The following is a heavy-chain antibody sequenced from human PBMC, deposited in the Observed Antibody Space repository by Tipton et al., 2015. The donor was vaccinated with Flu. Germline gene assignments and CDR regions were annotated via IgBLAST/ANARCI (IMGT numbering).Heavy chain of an antibody. J-gene: IGHJ4*02. D-gene: IGHD3-22*01. Sequence: SLRLSCVASGFTFSTFWMSWVRQAPGKGLEWVAKINQDGSEKYYVDSVKGRFTISRDKAKNSLYLQMNSLRAEDTSVYYCAREEGHYYDTSGFFDYWGQGTLVTVSS. V-gene: IGHV3-7*01. CDR3: AREEGHYYDTSGFFDY. CDR1: GFTFSTFW. CDR2: INQDGSEK.